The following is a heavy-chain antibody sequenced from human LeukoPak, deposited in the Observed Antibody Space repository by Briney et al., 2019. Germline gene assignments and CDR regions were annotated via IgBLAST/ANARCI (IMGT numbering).Heavy chain of an antibody. CDR2: INAGNGNT. Sequence: ASVKVSCKASGYTFTSYGISWVRQAPGQRLEWMGWINAGNGNTKYSQKFQGRVTITRDTSASTAYMELSSLRSEDTAVYYCARGQPDYYGPHHPWGMDVWGQGTTVTVSS. J-gene: IGHJ6*02. CDR1: GYTFTSYG. CDR3: ARGQPDYYGPHHPWGMDV. V-gene: IGHV1-3*01. D-gene: IGHD3-10*01.